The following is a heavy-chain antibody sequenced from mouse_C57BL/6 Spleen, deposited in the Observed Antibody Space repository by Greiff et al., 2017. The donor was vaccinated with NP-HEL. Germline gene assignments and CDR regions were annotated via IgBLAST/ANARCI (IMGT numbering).Heavy chain of an antibody. CDR3: AIPYLDSSGYKFAY. V-gene: IGHV1-74*01. CDR1: GYTFTSYW. Sequence: QVQLQQPGAELVKPGASVKVSCKASGYTFTSYWMHWVKQRPGQGLEWIGRIHPSDSDTNYNQKFKGKATLTVDKSASTAYMHRSSLTSVDSAVYYCAIPYLDSSGYKFAYWGQGTLVTVSA. CDR2: IHPSDSDT. J-gene: IGHJ3*01. D-gene: IGHD3-2*02.